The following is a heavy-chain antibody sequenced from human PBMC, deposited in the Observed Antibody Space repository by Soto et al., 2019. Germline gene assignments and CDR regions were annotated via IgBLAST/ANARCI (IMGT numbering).Heavy chain of an antibody. CDR1: GYTFTNYD. V-gene: IGHV1-8*01. CDR2: MNPDSGGT. Sequence: GASVKVSCKASGYTFTNYDINWVRQATGQGPEWMGWMNPDSGGTGYVPNFQGRVSMTRSTSISTAYMELSDLRSEDTAVYYCARDPIELWLEGYYYYYGMDVWGQGTTVTVSS. D-gene: IGHD5-18*01. CDR3: ARDPIELWLEGYYYYYGMDV. J-gene: IGHJ6*02.